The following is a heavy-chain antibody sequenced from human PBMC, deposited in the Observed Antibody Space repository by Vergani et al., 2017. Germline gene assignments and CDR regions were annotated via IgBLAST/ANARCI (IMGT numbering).Heavy chain of an antibody. V-gene: IGHV4-39*01. J-gene: IGHJ6*03. D-gene: IGHD3/OR15-3a*01. CDR3: AKQIYEFWNGYSYYYHYYMDV. CDR1: GGSVDSRKHY. Sequence: QVLLQESGPGLVKPSETLSLTCTVSGGSVDSRKHYWGWIRQPPGKGLEWIGTVSSRGATYYTPSLKNRVKVSLNTSENQFSLQMSSVTAADTAVYYCAKQIYEFWNGYSYYYHYYMDVWGKGTTVTVSS. CDR2: VSSRGAT.